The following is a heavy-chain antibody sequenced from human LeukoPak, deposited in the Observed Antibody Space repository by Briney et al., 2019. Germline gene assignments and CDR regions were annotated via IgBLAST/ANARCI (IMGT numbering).Heavy chain of an antibody. V-gene: IGHV3-11*04. CDR1: GYSISSGYY. Sequence: LSLTCAVSGYSISSGYYWGWIRQPPGKGLEWVSYISSSGSTIYYADSVKGRFTISRDNAKNSLYLQMNSLRAEDTAVYYCARDGYSQPDYWGQGTLVTVSS. CDR2: ISSSGSTI. D-gene: IGHD5-24*01. J-gene: IGHJ4*02. CDR3: ARDGYSQPDY.